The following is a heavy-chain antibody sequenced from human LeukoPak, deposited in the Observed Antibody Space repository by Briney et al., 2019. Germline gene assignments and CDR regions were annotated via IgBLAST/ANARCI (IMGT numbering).Heavy chain of an antibody. D-gene: IGHD3-16*02. CDR3: ARDTSLPHDAFDI. Sequence: GGSLRLSCAASGFTFDDYAMHWDRQAPGQGLEWVSYISSGSSTIYYADSVKGRFTISRDNAKNSVYLQMNSLRDEDTAVYYCARDTSLPHDAFDIWGQGTMVTVSS. V-gene: IGHV3-48*02. CDR1: GFTFDDYA. CDR2: ISSGSSTI. J-gene: IGHJ3*02.